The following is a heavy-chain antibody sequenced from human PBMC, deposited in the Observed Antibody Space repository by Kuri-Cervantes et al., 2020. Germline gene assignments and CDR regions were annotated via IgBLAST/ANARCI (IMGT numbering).Heavy chain of an antibody. CDR1: GFTFDDYA. CDR3: ARRTTALAY. V-gene: IGHV3-9*01. D-gene: IGHD1-7*01. CDR2: INWNSNRI. Sequence: SLKISCAASGFTFDDYAMHWVRQAPGKGLEWVSGINWNSNRIGYADSVKGRFTISRDNAKNTLYLQMNSLRAEGTAVYYCARRTTALAYWGQGTLVTVSS. J-gene: IGHJ4*02.